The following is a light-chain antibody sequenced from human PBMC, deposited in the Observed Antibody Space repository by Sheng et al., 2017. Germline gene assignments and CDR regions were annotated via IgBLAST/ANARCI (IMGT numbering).Light chain of an antibody. Sequence: DIQMTQSPSSLSASVGDRVTITCRASQSIRQSLNWYHQIPGNPPKLLIYATSTLLTGIPSRFSASGSETDFTLTISSLQPEDFGTYYCQQSHTPPRYTFGQGTKVEIK. V-gene: IGKV1-39*01. CDR3: QQSHTPPRYT. CDR2: ATS. J-gene: IGKJ2*01. CDR1: QSIRQS.